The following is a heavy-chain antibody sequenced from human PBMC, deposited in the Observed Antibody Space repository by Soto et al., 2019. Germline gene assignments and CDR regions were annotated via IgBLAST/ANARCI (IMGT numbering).Heavy chain of an antibody. CDR3: ARADYGSNSGALDT. Sequence: SETLSLTCTVSGGSINSGDYYWSWIRQHPGKGLERIGHNYFSGSTSYNPSLKSPVTISINTSKNKFSLKLDSVTAADTAVYYCARADYGSNSGALDTWGQGATVTV. CDR2: NYFSGST. V-gene: IGHV4-31*01. J-gene: IGHJ3*02. D-gene: IGHD4-17*01. CDR1: GGSINSGDYY.